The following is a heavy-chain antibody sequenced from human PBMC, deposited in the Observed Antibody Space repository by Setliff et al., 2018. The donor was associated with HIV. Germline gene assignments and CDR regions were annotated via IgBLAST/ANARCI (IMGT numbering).Heavy chain of an antibody. J-gene: IGHJ5*02. CDR1: GYTFTDYA. Sequence: RASVKVSCKASGYTFTDYAINWVRQAPGQGLQWMGWINTQTGSPTYAQAFTGRFVFSVDSTVTTAYLQISGLKADDTAVYYCARALYGEYGGDLNWLDPWGQGTLVTVSS. D-gene: IGHD4-17*01. V-gene: IGHV7-4-1*02. CDR2: INTQTGSP. CDR3: ARALYGEYGGDLNWLDP.